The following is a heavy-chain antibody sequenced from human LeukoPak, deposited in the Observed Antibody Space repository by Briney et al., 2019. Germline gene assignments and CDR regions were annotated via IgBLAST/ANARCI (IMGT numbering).Heavy chain of an antibody. CDR2: IYYSGST. J-gene: IGHJ4*02. CDR1: GGSISNYY. Sequence: SETLSLTCTVSGGSISNYYWSWIRQPPGKGLEWIGCIYYSGSTNYNPSLKSRVTISVDKSKNQFSLKLSSVTAADTAVYYCARRFLEWLPDYWGQGTLVTVSS. D-gene: IGHD3-3*01. CDR3: ARRFLEWLPDY. V-gene: IGHV4-59*12.